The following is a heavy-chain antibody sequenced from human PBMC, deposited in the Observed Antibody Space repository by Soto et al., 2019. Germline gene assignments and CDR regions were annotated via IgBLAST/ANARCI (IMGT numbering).Heavy chain of an antibody. CDR3: ARDTVGTSAFRRTGYYYGMDV. V-gene: IGHV1-18*04. D-gene: IGHD3-9*01. J-gene: IGHJ6*02. CDR2: IRAYNGNT. Sequence: ASVKVSCNASGYTFTSYGISWVRQAPGQGLEWMGWIRAYNGNTNDAQKRQGRNNITTDTSASRAYMALSSLKSDHTAVYYYARDTVGTSAFRRTGYYYGMDVWGRGTTVTVSS. CDR1: GYTFTSYG.